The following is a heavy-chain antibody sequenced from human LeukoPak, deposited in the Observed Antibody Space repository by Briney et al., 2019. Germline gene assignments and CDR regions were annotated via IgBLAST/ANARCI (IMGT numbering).Heavy chain of an antibody. D-gene: IGHD2-21*02. CDR2: ISWDGGST. CDR3: AKDFSVTDYYMDV. V-gene: IGHV3-43D*03. CDR1: GFTFDDYA. Sequence: PGGALRLSCAASGFTFDDYAMHWVRQAPGKGLEWVSLISWDGGSTYYADSVKGRFTISRDNSKNSLYLQMNSLRAEDAALYYCAKDFSVTDYYMDVWGKGTTVTVPS. J-gene: IGHJ6*03.